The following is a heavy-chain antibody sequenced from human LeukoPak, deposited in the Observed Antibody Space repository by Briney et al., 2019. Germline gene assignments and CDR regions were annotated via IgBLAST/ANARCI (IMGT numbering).Heavy chain of an antibody. D-gene: IGHD5-18*01. CDR3: AHLTAEASYYYDY. Sequence: SGPTLVNPRQTLTLTCSFSGFSLSSGAVAVGWIRQPPGKALEWLTHIYWNGDEKYNRFLRSRLTITKDTSKNQVVLTMTNMDPVDTGTYYCAHLTAEASYYYDYWGQGILITVSS. V-gene: IGHV2-5*01. CDR2: IYWNGDE. J-gene: IGHJ4*02. CDR1: GFSLSSGAVA.